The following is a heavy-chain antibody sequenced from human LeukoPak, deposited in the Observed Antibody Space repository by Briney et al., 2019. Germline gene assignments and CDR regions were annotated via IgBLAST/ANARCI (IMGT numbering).Heavy chain of an antibody. J-gene: IGHJ3*02. V-gene: IGHV7-4-1*02. CDR1: GYTFTSYA. CDR2: INTNTGNP. Sequence: ASVKVSCKASGYTFTSYAMNWVRQAPGQGLEWMGWINTNTGNPTYAQGFTGRFVFSLDTSVSTAYLQISSLKAEDTAVYYCARDLGRYYNSGVVPAAIDRGRAFDIWGQGTMVTVSS. D-gene: IGHD2-2*01. CDR3: ARDLGRYYNSGVVPAAIDRGRAFDI.